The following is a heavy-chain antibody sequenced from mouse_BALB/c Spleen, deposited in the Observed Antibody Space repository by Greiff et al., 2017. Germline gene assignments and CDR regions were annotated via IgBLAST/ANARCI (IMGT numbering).Heavy chain of an antibody. CDR1: GFTFSSYA. D-gene: IGHD2-14*01. J-gene: IGHJ4*01. CDR3: ARAYDGYYAMDY. CDR2: ISSGGST. Sequence: EVQLVESGGGLVKPGGSLKLSCAASGFTFSSYAMSWVRQTPEKRLEWVASISSGGSTYYPDSVKGRFTISRDNARNILYLQMSSLRSEDTAMYYCARAYDGYYAMDYWGQGTSVTVSS. V-gene: IGHV5-6-5*01.